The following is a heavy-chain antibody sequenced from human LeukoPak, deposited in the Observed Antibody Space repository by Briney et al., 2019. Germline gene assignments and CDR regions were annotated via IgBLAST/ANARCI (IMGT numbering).Heavy chain of an antibody. CDR2: IKSKTDGGTT. CDR3: AKADSHYFDY. CDR1: GFTFSNAW. J-gene: IGHJ4*02. D-gene: IGHD2-15*01. V-gene: IGHV3-15*01. Sequence: GGSLRLSCAASGFTFSNAWMSWVRQAPGKGLEWVGRIKSKTDGGTTDYAAPVKGRFTISRDDSKNTLYLQMNSLRAEDTAVYYCAKADSHYFDYWGQGTLVTVSS.